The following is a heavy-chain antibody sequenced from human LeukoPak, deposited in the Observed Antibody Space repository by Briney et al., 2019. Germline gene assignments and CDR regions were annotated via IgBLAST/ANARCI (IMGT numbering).Heavy chain of an antibody. CDR1: GFTISSYA. CDR3: TTYRSGRYPTLVDY. Sequence: GGSLRLSCAASGFTISSYAMCWVRQAPGKRLEWGSAIRGSGGSTYYADSVKGRFTIASDNSKNTLHLQMNSMAAEDATEYYCTTYRSGRYPTLVDYWGQGTLVTVYS. CDR2: IRGSGGST. V-gene: IGHV3-23*01. D-gene: IGHD6-13*01. J-gene: IGHJ4*01.